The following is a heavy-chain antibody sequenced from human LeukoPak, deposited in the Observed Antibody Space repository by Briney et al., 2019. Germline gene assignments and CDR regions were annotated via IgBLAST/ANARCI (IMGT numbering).Heavy chain of an antibody. CDR1: GYSFTSYW. CDR3: ARNTDYFGSGSPIDY. CDR2: IYPGDSDT. J-gene: IGHJ4*02. V-gene: IGHV5-51*01. Sequence: GESLKISCKGSGYSFTSYWIGWVRQMPGKGLEWMGIIYPGDSDTRYSPSFQGQVTISADKSISTAYLQWSSLKASDTAMYYCARNTDYFGSGSPIDYWGQGTLVTVSS. D-gene: IGHD3-10*01.